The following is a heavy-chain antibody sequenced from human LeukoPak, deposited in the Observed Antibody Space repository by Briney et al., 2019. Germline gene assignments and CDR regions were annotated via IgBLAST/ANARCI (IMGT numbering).Heavy chain of an antibody. CDR3: AMLATCSGGSCYSTRANRFDP. V-gene: IGHV4-61*02. CDR1: GGSISSGSYY. D-gene: IGHD2-15*01. J-gene: IGHJ5*02. CDR2: IYTSGST. Sequence: SETLSLTCTVSGGSISSGSYYWSWIRQPAGKGLEWIGRIYTSGSTNYNPSLKSRVTISVDTSKNQFSLKLSSVTAADTAVYYCAMLATCSGGSCYSTRANRFDPWGQGTLVTVSS.